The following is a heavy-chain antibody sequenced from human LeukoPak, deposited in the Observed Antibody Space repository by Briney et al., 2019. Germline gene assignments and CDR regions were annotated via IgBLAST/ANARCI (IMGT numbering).Heavy chain of an antibody. J-gene: IGHJ4*02. Sequence: PSETLSLTCGVSGYSISSGYYWGWIRQPPGKGLQWIGTIYPTGSTYYKPSLKSRVTISVDTSKNQFSLKLSSVTAADTAVYYCARQLFTTSRHFDSWGQGTLVTVSS. CDR1: GYSISSGYY. D-gene: IGHD2-2*01. CDR2: IYPTGST. CDR3: ARQLFTTSRHFDS. V-gene: IGHV4-38-2*01.